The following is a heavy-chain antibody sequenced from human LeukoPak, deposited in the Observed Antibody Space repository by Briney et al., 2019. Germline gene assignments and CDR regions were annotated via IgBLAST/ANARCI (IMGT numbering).Heavy chain of an antibody. Sequence: SETLSPTCTVSGGSISSSSYYWGWIRQPPGKGLEWIGSIYYSGSTYYNPSLKSRVTISVATSKTQFSLKLDSVTAADTAVYYCARRLRLKNPGGDAFDIWGQGTVVTVSS. CDR2: IYYSGST. D-gene: IGHD2/OR15-2a*01. J-gene: IGHJ3*02. CDR3: ARRLRLKNPGGDAFDI. V-gene: IGHV4-39*01. CDR1: GGSISSSSYY.